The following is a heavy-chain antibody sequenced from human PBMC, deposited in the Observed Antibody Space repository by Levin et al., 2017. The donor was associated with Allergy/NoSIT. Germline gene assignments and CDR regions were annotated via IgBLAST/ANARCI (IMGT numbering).Heavy chain of an antibody. CDR3: ARDHDGEDEYFDF. J-gene: IGHJ4*02. Sequence: GGSLRLSCAASGFTFRTFWMSWVRQAPGKGPEWVANIKQDGSDKYYVDSVEGRFTVSRDNAKNSLDLQMNSLRVEDTAVYYCARDHDGEDEYFDFWGQGTLVTVSS. CDR1: GFTFRTFW. CDR2: IKQDGSDK. V-gene: IGHV3-7*01. D-gene: IGHD3-10*01.